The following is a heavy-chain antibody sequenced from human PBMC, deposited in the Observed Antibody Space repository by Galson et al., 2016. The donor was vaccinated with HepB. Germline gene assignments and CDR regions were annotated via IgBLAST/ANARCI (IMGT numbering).Heavy chain of an antibody. V-gene: IGHV3-23*01. CDR1: GFTFNNYA. J-gene: IGHJ5*02. Sequence: SLRLSCAASGFTFNNYAMSWVRQAPGKGLEWVSGISGSGTATYYPDSVKGRFTISRENSKSTLYLQMNGLTAEDTAIYYCAKDQLIVVVPAAGNWFGPWGPGTQVTVSS. CDR2: ISGSGTAT. D-gene: IGHD2-2*01. CDR3: AKDQLIVVVPAAGNWFGP.